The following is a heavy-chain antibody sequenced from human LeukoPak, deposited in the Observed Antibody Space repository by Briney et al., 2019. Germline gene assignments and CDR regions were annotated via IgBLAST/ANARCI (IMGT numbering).Heavy chain of an antibody. J-gene: IGHJ5*02. CDR3: AGVLTGWFGEGNKETNGFEP. V-gene: IGHV4-59*01. Sequence: SETLSLTCTVSGGSISSYYWSWIRQPPEKGLEWIGYIYYSGSTNYNPSLKSRVTMSVDTSKNQFSLKLSSVTAADTAVYYCAGVLTGWFGEGNKETNGFEPRGQGTLVTVSS. CDR2: IYYSGST. D-gene: IGHD3-10*01. CDR1: GGSISSYY.